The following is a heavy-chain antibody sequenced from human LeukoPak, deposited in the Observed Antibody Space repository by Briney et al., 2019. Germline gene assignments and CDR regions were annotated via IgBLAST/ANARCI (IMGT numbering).Heavy chain of an antibody. J-gene: IGHJ6*03. V-gene: IGHV4-34*01. Sequence: SETLSLTCAVYGGSFCGYYWSWIRQPPGKGLEWIGEINHSGSTNYNPSLKSRVTISVHTSKNQFSLKLSSVTAADTAVYYCARRGIAVATYYYYYMDVWGKGTTVTISS. CDR1: GGSFCGYY. D-gene: IGHD6-19*01. CDR2: INHSGST. CDR3: ARRGIAVATYYYYYMDV.